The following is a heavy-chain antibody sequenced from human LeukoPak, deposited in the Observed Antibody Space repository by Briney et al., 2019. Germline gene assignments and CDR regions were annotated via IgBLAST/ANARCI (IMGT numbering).Heavy chain of an antibody. Sequence: SETLSLTCAVYGGSFSGHYRSWIRQPPGKGLEWIGEISHTGSTNYNPSLKSRVTISLATSKNQFSLKLSSVTAADTAVYYCAREYSTSSTSFDYWGQGTLVTVSS. CDR3: AREYSTSSTSFDY. V-gene: IGHV4-34*01. D-gene: IGHD6-6*01. CDR2: ISHTGST. J-gene: IGHJ4*02. CDR1: GGSFSGHY.